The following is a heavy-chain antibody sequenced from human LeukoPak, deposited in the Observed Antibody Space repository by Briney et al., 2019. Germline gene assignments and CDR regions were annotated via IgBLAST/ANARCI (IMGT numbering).Heavy chain of an antibody. J-gene: IGHJ4*02. CDR2: INTDGRST. V-gene: IGHV3-74*01. CDR1: GFTFSSYW. Sequence: GGSLRLSCAASGFTFSSYWMHWVRQAPGKGLVWVSHINTDGRSTGHADSVKGRFTISRDNSKSTLYLQMNSLRAEDTAVYYCATCYGFCAPWGYWGQGTLVTVSS. CDR3: ATCYGFCAPWGY. D-gene: IGHD5-18*01.